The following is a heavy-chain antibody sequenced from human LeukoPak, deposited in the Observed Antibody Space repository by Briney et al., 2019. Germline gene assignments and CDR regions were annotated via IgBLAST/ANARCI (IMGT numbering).Heavy chain of an antibody. Sequence: GASVKVSCKACGGTFSSYGISWVRQAPGQGLEWMGGIIPSFGRADYVQKFQGRVTIAADKSTSTAYMDRTSLKSEDTAVYYCARDNNDYVWGSYRYGFDLWGQGTLVTVSS. D-gene: IGHD3-16*02. CDR3: ARDNNDYVWGSYRYGFDL. CDR1: GGTFSSYG. J-gene: IGHJ5*02. V-gene: IGHV1-69*06. CDR2: IIPSFGRA.